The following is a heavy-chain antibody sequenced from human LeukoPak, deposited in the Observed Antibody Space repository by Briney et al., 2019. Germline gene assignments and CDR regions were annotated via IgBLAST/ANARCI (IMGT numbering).Heavy chain of an antibody. V-gene: IGHV1-8*01. CDR1: GYTFTSYD. Sequence: ASVKVSCKASGYTFTSYDINWVRQATGQGLEWMGWMNPNSGNTGYAQKFQGRVTMTRNTSISTAYMELSSRRSEDTAVYYCARGLDYYDFWSGYYTGDYWGQGTLVTVSS. CDR3: ARGLDYYDFWSGYYTGDY. CDR2: MNPNSGNT. D-gene: IGHD3-3*01. J-gene: IGHJ4*02.